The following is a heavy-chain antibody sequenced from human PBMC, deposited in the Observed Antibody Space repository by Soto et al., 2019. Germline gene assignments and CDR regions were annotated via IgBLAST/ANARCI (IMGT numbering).Heavy chain of an antibody. D-gene: IGHD1-20*01. J-gene: IGHJ4*02. Sequence: EVQLVESGGGLVQPGGSLRLSCAASGFTFSTYFMTWVRQAPGKGLEWVATIKPDGSERWYVDSVKGRFTISRDNAKNSRYLEMSSLRAEDTAVYFCASDLNWPNFWGQGSLVAVSS. CDR2: IKPDGSER. CDR1: GFTFSTYF. V-gene: IGHV3-7*01. CDR3: ASDLNWPNF.